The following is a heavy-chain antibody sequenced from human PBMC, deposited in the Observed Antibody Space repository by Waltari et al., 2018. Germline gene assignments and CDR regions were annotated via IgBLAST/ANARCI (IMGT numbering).Heavy chain of an antibody. V-gene: IGHV4-39*01. Sequence: QLQLQESGPGLVKPSETLSLTCTVSGGSISSSSYYWGWIRQPPGKGLEWIGSIYYSGSTYYNPSLKSRVTISVDTSKNQFFLKLSSVTAADTAVYYCARRTSGIAARFRYFDYWGQGTLVTVSS. J-gene: IGHJ4*02. D-gene: IGHD6-6*01. CDR2: IYYSGST. CDR1: GGSISSSSYY. CDR3: ARRTSGIAARFRYFDY.